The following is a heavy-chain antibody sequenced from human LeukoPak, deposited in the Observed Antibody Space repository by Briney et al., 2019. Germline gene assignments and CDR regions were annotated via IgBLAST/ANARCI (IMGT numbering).Heavy chain of an antibody. CDR1: GGSISSYY. V-gene: IGHV4-4*07. Sequence: SETLSLTCAVSGGSISSYYWIWIRQPAGKGLEWIGRIYTSGSTNYSPSLKSRVTMSVDTSKNQFSLKLSSVTAADTAVYYCARIFPGSWIDPWGQGTLVTVSS. CDR2: IYTSGST. CDR3: ARIFPGSWIDP. J-gene: IGHJ5*02. D-gene: IGHD2-21*01.